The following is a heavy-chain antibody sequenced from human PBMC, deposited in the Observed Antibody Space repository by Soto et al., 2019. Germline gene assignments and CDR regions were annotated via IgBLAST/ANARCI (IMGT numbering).Heavy chain of an antibody. CDR2: IYYSGST. D-gene: IGHD1-1*01. Sequence: TLSLTCSVSGDSISNYYWSWIRQPPGKGLEWIGYIYYSGSTSYSPSLQSRVSISVDTSKNKFSLKLSSVTAADTAVYYCARPDNWGGYGFDIWDQGTIVTVSS. J-gene: IGHJ3*02. V-gene: IGHV4-59*01. CDR1: GDSISNYY. CDR3: ARPDNWGGYGFDI.